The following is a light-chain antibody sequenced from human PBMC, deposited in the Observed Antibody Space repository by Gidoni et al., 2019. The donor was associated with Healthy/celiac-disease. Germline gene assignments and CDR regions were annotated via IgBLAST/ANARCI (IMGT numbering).Light chain of an antibody. Sequence: HSALTPPASGSGSPGQSITISCTGTSSGVGSYNLVSWYQQHPGKAPKLMIYEVSKRPSGVSKRFSGSKSGNTASLTISGLQAEDEADYYCCSYAGSSTYVFGTGTKVTVL. J-gene: IGLJ1*01. CDR1: SSGVGSYNL. CDR2: EVS. V-gene: IGLV2-23*02. CDR3: CSYAGSSTYV.